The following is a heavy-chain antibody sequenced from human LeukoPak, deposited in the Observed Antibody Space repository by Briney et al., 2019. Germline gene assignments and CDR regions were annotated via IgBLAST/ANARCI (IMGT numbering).Heavy chain of an antibody. Sequence: GGSLRLSCAASGFTFSDYHMNWIRQAPGKGLELVSCISRGGNSIYYADSVKGRFTISRDNAKKSLYLQMNSLRAEDTAVYYCARDFEISSGWGQGTLVTVSS. CDR1: GFTFSDYH. CDR2: ISRGGNSI. D-gene: IGHD6-19*01. V-gene: IGHV3-11*04. J-gene: IGHJ4*02. CDR3: ARDFEISSG.